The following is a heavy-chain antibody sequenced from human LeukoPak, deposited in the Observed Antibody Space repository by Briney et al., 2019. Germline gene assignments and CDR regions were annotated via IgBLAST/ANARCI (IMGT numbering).Heavy chain of an antibody. CDR1: GGTFSSYA. Sequence: GASVKVSCKASGGTFSSYAISWVRQAPGQGLEWMGGIIPIFGTANYAQKFQGRVTITTDESTSTAYMELSSLRSEDTAVYYCASFEAADYYYYCYMDVWGKGTTVTVSS. CDR3: ASFEAADYYYYCYMDV. CDR2: IIPIFGTA. D-gene: IGHD2-15*01. J-gene: IGHJ6*03. V-gene: IGHV1-69*05.